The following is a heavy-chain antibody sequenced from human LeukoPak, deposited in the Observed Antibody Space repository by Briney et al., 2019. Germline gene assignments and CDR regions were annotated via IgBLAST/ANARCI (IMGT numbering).Heavy chain of an antibody. J-gene: IGHJ5*02. CDR1: GDSVSSNSAA. V-gene: IGHV6-1*01. D-gene: IGHD3-3*01. CDR2: TYYRSMWYN. CDR3: ARLLSPDFWSGYYTAWFDP. Sequence: SQTLSLTCAISGDSVSSNSAAWNWIRQSPSRGLEWLGRTYYRSMWYNDYALSLKSRITINPDTSKNQFSLQLKSVTPEDTAVYYCARLLSPDFWSGYYTAWFDPWGQGTLVTVPS.